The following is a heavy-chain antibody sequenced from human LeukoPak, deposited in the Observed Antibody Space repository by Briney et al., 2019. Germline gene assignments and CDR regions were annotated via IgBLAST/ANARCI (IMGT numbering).Heavy chain of an antibody. V-gene: IGHV4-39*07. CDR3: ARGLPPGIAVAGTLDY. Sequence: SETLSLTCTVSGGSISSSSYYCGWIRQPPGKGLEWIGSIYYSGSTYYNPSLKSRVTISVDTSKNQFSLKLSSVTAADTAVYYCARGLPPGIAVAGTLDYWGQGTLVTVSS. CDR2: IYYSGST. CDR1: GGSISSSSYY. J-gene: IGHJ4*02. D-gene: IGHD6-19*01.